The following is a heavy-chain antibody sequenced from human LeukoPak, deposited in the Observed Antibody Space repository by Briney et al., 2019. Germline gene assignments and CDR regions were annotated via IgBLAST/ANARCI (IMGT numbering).Heavy chain of an antibody. CDR3: ANEIRPNDY. CDR1: GFTFSNHA. J-gene: IGHJ4*02. D-gene: IGHD6-6*01. V-gene: IGHV3-23*01. CDR2: ISIAGDRT. Sequence: GGSLRLSCTVFGFTFSNHAMTWVRQAPGRGLEWVSAISIAGDRTYYADSVKGRFTISRDNPENTLFLQMNSLRAEDTAMYYCANEIRPNDYWGQGTLVTVSS.